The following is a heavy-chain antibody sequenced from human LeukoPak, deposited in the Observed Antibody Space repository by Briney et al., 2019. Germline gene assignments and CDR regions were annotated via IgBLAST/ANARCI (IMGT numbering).Heavy chain of an antibody. CDR3: ARGYCSGTSCHTSY. CDR2: ISGSGGST. CDR1: GFTFSSYA. D-gene: IGHD2-2*01. J-gene: IGHJ4*02. V-gene: IGHV3-23*01. Sequence: GGSLRLSCAASGFTFSSYAMSWVRQAPGKGLEWVSAISGSGGSTYYADSVKGRFTISRGNSKNTLYLQMNSLRAEDTAVYYCARGYCSGTSCHTSYWGQGTLVTV.